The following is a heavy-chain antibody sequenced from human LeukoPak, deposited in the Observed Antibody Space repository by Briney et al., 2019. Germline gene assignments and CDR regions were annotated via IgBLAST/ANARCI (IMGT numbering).Heavy chain of an antibody. CDR3: ARISSSWYGANWFDP. J-gene: IGHJ5*02. V-gene: IGHV3-7*01. CDR1: GFTFSSYW. CDR2: IKQDGSEK. Sequence: GGSLRLSCAASGFTFSSYWMSWVRQAPGKGLEWVANIKQDGSEKYYVDSVKGRFIISRDNAKNSLYLQMNSLRAEDTAVYYCARISSSWYGANWFDPWGQGTLVTVSS. D-gene: IGHD6-13*01.